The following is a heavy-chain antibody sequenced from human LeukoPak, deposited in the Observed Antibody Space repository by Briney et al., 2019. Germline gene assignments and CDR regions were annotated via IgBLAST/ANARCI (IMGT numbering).Heavy chain of an antibody. V-gene: IGHV1-2*04. CDR2: INPNSGGT. J-gene: IGHJ4*02. CDR3: ARDERAVLRYFAWLPGGGDIFDY. Sequence: ASVKVSCKASGYTFTGYYMHWVRQAPGQGLEWMGWINPNSGGTNYAQKFQGWVTMTRDTSISTAYMELGRLRSDDTAVYYCARDERAVLRYFAWLPGGGDIFDYWGQGTLVTVSS. CDR1: GYTFTGYY. D-gene: IGHD3-9*01.